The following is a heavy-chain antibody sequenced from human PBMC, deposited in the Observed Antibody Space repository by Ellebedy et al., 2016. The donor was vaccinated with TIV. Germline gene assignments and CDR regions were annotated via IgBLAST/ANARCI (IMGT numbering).Heavy chain of an antibody. CDR1: GGSISSGGYY. J-gene: IGHJ4*02. D-gene: IGHD6-13*01. CDR3: ARHRGYSSSFDY. V-gene: IGHV4-31*03. CDR2: IYYSGST. Sequence: MPSETLSLTCTVSGGSISSGGYYWSWIRQHPGKGLEWIGYIYYSGSTYYNPSLKSRVTISVDTSKNQFSLKLSSVTAADTAVYYCARHRGYSSSFDYWGQGTLVTVSS.